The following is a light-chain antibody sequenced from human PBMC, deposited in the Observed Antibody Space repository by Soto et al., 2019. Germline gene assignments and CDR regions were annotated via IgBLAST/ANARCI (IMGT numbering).Light chain of an antibody. CDR1: SSDVGGYNY. V-gene: IGLV2-14*01. Sequence: SALTQPASVSGSPGQSITISCTGTSSDVGGYNYVSWYQQRPGKAPKLMIYDVSNRPSGVSNRFSGSKSGNTASLTISGLQAEDEADYYCSSYTSSSSFYVFGTGTKSPS. CDR3: SSYTSSSSFYV. J-gene: IGLJ1*01. CDR2: DVS.